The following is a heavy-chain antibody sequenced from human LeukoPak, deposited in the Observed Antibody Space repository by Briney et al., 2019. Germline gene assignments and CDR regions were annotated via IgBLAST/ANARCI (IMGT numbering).Heavy chain of an antibody. V-gene: IGHV4-59*01. J-gene: IGHJ5*02. CDR1: GGSMSSYY. CDR2: IYYSGST. CDR3: ARVPAADGDWFDP. Sequence: PSETLSLTCTVSGGSMSSYYWSWIRQPPGKGLEWIGYIYYSGSTNYNPSLKSRLTISVDTSKNQFSLKLSSVTAADTAVYYCARVPAADGDWFDPWGQGTLVTVSS. D-gene: IGHD6-13*01.